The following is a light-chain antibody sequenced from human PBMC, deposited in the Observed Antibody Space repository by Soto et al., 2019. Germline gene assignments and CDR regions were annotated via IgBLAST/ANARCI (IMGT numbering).Light chain of an antibody. CDR1: RSVSGSY. CDR3: QQYGSSPIT. CDR2: SAS. J-gene: IGKJ5*01. Sequence: EIVLTQSPGTLSLSPGERVTLSCRASRSVSGSYLAWYQQKPGQAPRVLIYSASLGATGIPDRFSGSGSGTDFSLTISRLEPEDFAVYYCQQYGSSPITFGQGTRLEI. V-gene: IGKV3-20*01.